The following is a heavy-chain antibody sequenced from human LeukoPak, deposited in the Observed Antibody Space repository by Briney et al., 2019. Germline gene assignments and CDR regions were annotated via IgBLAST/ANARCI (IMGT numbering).Heavy chain of an antibody. CDR2: ISHDGSNK. Sequence: PGGTLRLSCAASGFTFSSYGMHWVRQAPGKGLEWVTLISHDGSNKYYADSVKGRFTISRDNSKNTLYLQMNSLRAEDTAVYYCYSGQQPGIAAVGVWGKGTTVTISS. J-gene: IGHJ6*04. D-gene: IGHD6-13*01. CDR3: YSGQQPGIAAVGV. V-gene: IGHV3-30*03. CDR1: GFTFSSYG.